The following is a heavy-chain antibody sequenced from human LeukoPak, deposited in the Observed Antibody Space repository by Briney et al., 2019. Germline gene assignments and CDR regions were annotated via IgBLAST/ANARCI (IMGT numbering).Heavy chain of an antibody. CDR3: AKGVYYYGSGSYYYFDY. CDR1: GYTFTSYY. CDR2: INPSGGST. D-gene: IGHD3-10*01. Sequence: ASVKVSCKASGYTFTSYYMHWVRQAPGQGLEWMGIINPSGGSTSYAQKFQGRVTITADESTSTAYMELSSLRSEDTAVYYCAKGVYYYGSGSYYYFDYWGQGTLVTVSS. J-gene: IGHJ4*02. V-gene: IGHV1-46*01.